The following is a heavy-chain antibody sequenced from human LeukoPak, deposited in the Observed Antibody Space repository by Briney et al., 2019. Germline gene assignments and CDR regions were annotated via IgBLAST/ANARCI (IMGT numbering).Heavy chain of an antibody. Sequence: SETLSLTCTVSGGSFSSSTYYWGWIRQPPGKGLEWIGSMYYSGSTYSNQSLKSRVTMSVDTSKNQFSLKLTPVTAADTAVYYCARQYYDTSGYYPWYFDYWGQGTLVTVSS. CDR2: MYYSGST. D-gene: IGHD3-22*01. J-gene: IGHJ4*02. CDR3: ARQYYDTSGYYPWYFDY. V-gene: IGHV4-39*01. CDR1: GGSFSSSTYY.